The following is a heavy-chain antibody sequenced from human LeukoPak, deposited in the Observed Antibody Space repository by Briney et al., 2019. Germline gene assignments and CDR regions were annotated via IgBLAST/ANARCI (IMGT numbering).Heavy chain of an antibody. CDR2: IDNSGRIT. CDR3: AKTFYYDRSNYPTPDY. D-gene: IGHD3-22*01. CDR1: GFTFGSYA. V-gene: IGHV3-23*05. Sequence: PGGSLRLSCADSGFTFGSYAMQWVRQAPGKGLEWVSAIDNSGRITYYAESVKGRFTISRDNSKNTLYLQMNSLRAEDTAVYYCAKTFYYDRSNYPTPDYWGQGTLVTVSS. J-gene: IGHJ4*02.